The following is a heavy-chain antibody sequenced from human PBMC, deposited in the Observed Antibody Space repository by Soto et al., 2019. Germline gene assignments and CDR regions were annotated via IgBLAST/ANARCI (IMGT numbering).Heavy chain of an antibody. CDR2: ISYDGSNK. J-gene: IGHJ4*02. CDR3: ATGPSAVPVDY. Sequence: GGSLRLSCAASGFTFSSYGMHWVRQAPGKGLEWVAVISYDGSNKYYADSVKGRFTISRDNSKNTLYLQMNSLRAEDTAVYYCATGPSAVPVDYWGQGTLVTVSS. CDR1: GFTFSSYG. V-gene: IGHV3-30*03. D-gene: IGHD6-25*01.